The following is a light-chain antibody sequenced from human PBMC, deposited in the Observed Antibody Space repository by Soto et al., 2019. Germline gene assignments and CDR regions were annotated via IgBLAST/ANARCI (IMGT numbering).Light chain of an antibody. J-gene: IGLJ1*01. CDR2: EVS. V-gene: IGLV2-14*01. Sequence: QSVLTQPASVSGSPGQSITISCTGTSRDFSDHNHVPWYQHHPGKAPKLIIYEVSNRPSGVSNRFSGSKSGNPASLTLSGLQAEDEADYYCSSYTNSGVFGTGTKLTVL. CDR1: SRDFSDHNH. CDR3: SSYTNSGV.